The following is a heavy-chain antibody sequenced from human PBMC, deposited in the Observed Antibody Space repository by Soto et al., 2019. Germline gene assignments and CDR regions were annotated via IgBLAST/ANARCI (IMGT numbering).Heavy chain of an antibody. CDR2: INAGNGNT. D-gene: IGHD1-26*01. V-gene: IGHV1-3*05. CDR3: ARAGVGATPNDY. J-gene: IGHJ4*02. Sequence: QVQLVQSGAEEKKPGASVKVSCKASGYTFTSYAMHWVRQAPGQRLEWMGWINAGNGNTKYSQKFQGRVTITRDTSASTAYMERSSLRSEDTAVYYCARAGVGATPNDYWGQGTLVTVSS. CDR1: GYTFTSYA.